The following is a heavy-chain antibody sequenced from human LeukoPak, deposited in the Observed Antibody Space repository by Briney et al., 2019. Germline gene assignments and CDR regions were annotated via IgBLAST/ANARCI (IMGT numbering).Heavy chain of an antibody. CDR2: IGIDGSTT. CDR3: ARGQSRYFDWYLGFFDY. D-gene: IGHD3-9*01. CDR1: GFTFSRYW. J-gene: IGHJ4*02. V-gene: IGHV3-74*01. Sequence: GGSLRLSCAASGFTFSRYWMQWVRQAPGKGLVWVSRIGIDGSTTIYADFVKGRFTISRDNAENSLYLQMNSLRADDTAVYYCARGQSRYFDWYLGFFDYWGQGTLVTVSS.